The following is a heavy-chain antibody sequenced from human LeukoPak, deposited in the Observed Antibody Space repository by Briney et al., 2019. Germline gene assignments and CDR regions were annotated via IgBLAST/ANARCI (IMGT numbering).Heavy chain of an antibody. D-gene: IGHD1-26*01. Sequence: PGGSLRLSCVASGFTFSGYDMHWVRQAPGKGLEWVTFIRYDGSDPSYVDSVKGRFTISRDNSKNTLYLQMNSLRVEDTAVYYCAKNPVGGQLSRGNHWGQGTLVTVSS. V-gene: IGHV3-30*02. J-gene: IGHJ5*02. CDR2: IRYDGSDP. CDR1: GFTFSGYD. CDR3: AKNPVGGQLSRGNH.